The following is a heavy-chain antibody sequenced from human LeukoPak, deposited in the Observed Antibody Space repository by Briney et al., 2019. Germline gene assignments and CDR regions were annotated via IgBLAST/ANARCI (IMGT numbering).Heavy chain of an antibody. CDR2: IYSGGST. CDR3: TKCVSGGGNFVMDV. D-gene: IGHD2-15*01. CDR1: GFTVNNNY. V-gene: IGHV3-53*04. Sequence: GGSLRLSCAASGFTVNNNYMSWVRQAPGKGLECVSVIYSGGSTKYADSVKGRFIVSRHNSENTLYLQLSSLRPEDTAVYYCTKCVSGGGNFVMDVWGQGTTVTVSS. J-gene: IGHJ6*02.